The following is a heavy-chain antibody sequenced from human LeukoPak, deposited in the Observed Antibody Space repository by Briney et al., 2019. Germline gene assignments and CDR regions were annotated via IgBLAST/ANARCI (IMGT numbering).Heavy chain of an antibody. V-gene: IGHV3-15*01. J-gene: IGHJ5*02. CDR3: TTDRRYCSDTNCPGDWFEP. CDR2: IKSKADGGTT. Sequence: GGSLRLSCAASGFTFSHAWMSWVRQAPGKGLEWVARIKSKADGGTTEYAAPVKGRFIISRDDSNNTLYLQMDSLQTEDTAVYYCTTDRRYCSDTNCPGDWFEPWGQGALVTVSS. D-gene: IGHD2-2*01. CDR1: GFTFSHAW.